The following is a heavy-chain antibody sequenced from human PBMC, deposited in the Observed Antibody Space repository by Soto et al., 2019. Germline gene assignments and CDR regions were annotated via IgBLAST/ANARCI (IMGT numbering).Heavy chain of an antibody. D-gene: IGHD3-3*01. J-gene: IGHJ6*02. CDR3: ASQYDFWSGYPTTDPGYYYYGMDV. CDR2: IYYSGST. V-gene: IGHV4-39*01. Sequence: QLQLQESGPGLVKPSETLSLTCTVSGGSISSSSYYWGWIRQPPGKGLEWIGSIYYSGSTYYNPSLKSRVTISVNTSKNQFSLKLSSVTAADTAVYYCASQYDFWSGYPTTDPGYYYYGMDVWGQGTTVTVSS. CDR1: GGSISSSSYY.